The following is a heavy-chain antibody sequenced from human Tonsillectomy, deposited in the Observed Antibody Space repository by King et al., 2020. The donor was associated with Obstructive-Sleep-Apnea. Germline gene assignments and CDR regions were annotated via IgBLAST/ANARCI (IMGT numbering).Heavy chain of an antibody. Sequence: VQLVESGGGLVQPGGSLRLACAASGFTFGSYAMSWVRQAPGKGLEWVSTISGSGGSTYYADSVKGRFTISRDNSKNTLYLQMNSLRAEDPAIYYCAKHRSDYSNVATLSAINYWGQGTLVTVSS. CDR1: GFTFGSYA. V-gene: IGHV3-23*04. D-gene: IGHD4-11*01. CDR3: AKHRSDYSNVATLSAINY. J-gene: IGHJ4*02. CDR2: ISGSGGST.